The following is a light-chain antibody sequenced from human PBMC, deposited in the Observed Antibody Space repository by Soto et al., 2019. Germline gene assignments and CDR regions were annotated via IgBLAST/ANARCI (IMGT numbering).Light chain of an antibody. V-gene: IGLV2-14*01. CDR2: EVS. CDR3: SSYTSIRGV. Sequence: QSALTQPASVSGSPGQSITISCTGTSSDIGVYNYVSWYQQHPGKAPKLVICEVSNRPSGVSSRFSGSKSGNTASLTISGLQAEDEADYYCSSYTSIRGVFGGGTKVTVL. CDR1: SSDIGVYNY. J-gene: IGLJ2*01.